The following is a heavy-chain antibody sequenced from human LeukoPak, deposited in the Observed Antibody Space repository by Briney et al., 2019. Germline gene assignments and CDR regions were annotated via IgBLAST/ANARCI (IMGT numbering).Heavy chain of an antibody. Sequence: SETLSLTCTVSGGSVSSSSYHWDWIRQPPGKGLEWIGSIYYSGSTYYSPSLKSRVTMSVDTSKNQFSLKLTSVTAANTAVYYSGIVRTGNTGSPEYFEDWGQGTLVTVSS. CDR3: GIVRTGNTGSPEYFED. CDR2: IYYSGST. J-gene: IGHJ1*01. CDR1: GGSVSSSSYH. V-gene: IGHV4-39*01. D-gene: IGHD5-12*01.